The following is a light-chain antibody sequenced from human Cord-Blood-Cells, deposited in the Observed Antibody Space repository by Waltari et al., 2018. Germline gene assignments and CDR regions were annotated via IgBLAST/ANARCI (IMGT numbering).Light chain of an antibody. CDR3: SSYTSSSVV. Sequence: QSALTQPASVSGSPGQSITISCPGTSSDVGGYNSVSWYQQHPGKAPKLMIYDVSNRPSGVSNRFAGSKSGNTASLTISGLQAEDEADYYCSSYTSSSVVFGGGTKLTVL. V-gene: IGLV2-14*01. CDR2: DVS. J-gene: IGLJ2*01. CDR1: SSDVGGYNS.